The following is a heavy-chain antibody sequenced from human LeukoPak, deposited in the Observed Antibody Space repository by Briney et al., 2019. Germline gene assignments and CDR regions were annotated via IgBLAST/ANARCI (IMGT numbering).Heavy chain of an antibody. Sequence: GASVKVSFKVSVYTRTELSMHWVRQAPGKGLEWMGGFDPEDGETIYAQKFQGRVTMTEDTSTDTAYMELSSLRSEDTAVYYCATESPSPITGTMDYFDYWGQGTLVTVSS. V-gene: IGHV1-24*01. CDR3: ATESPSPITGTMDYFDY. CDR1: VYTRTELS. D-gene: IGHD1-7*01. CDR2: FDPEDGET. J-gene: IGHJ4*02.